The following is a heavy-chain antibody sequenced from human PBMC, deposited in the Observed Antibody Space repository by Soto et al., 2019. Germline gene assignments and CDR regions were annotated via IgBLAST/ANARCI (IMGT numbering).Heavy chain of an antibody. J-gene: IGHJ3*02. Sequence: GASLKLSCKGSGYSFTSYWIGWVRQMPGKGLEWMGIIYPGDSDTRYSPSFQGQVTISADKSISTAYLQWSSLKASDTAMYYCARQGGQITKEEAFDIWGQGTMVTVSS. CDR3: ARQGGQITKEEAFDI. CDR2: IYPGDSDT. CDR1: GYSFTSYW. V-gene: IGHV5-51*01. D-gene: IGHD1-20*01.